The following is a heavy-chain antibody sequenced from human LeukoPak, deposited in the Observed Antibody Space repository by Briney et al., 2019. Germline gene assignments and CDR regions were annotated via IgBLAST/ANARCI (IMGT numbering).Heavy chain of an antibody. CDR2: ISWNSGSI. CDR3: AKDTHSFGVVINGAFDI. J-gene: IGHJ3*02. V-gene: IGHV3-9*01. D-gene: IGHD3-3*01. CDR1: GFTFDDYA. Sequence: QPGGSLRLSCAASGFTFDDYAMHWVRQAPGKGLEWVSGISWNSGSIGYADSVKGRFTISRDNAKNSLYLQMNSLRAEDTALYYCAKDTHSFGVVINGAFDIWGQGTMVTVSS.